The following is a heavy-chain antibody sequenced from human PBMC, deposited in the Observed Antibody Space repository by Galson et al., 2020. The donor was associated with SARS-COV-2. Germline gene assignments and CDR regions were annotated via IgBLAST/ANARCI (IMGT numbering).Heavy chain of an antibody. CDR3: ASDVGGGASYRYLGWFDP. J-gene: IGHJ5*02. CDR2: MYYSRSN. D-gene: IGHD3-16*02. CDR1: GGTISSSSYY. Sequence: AETLSLTCIVSGGTISSSSYYWAWIRQPPGKGLESIGCMYYSRSNYDNPALKSRVSISLDTSKNQFYLKLNSVTAADRAVYNCASDVGGGASYRYLGWFDPWGQGTRVTVAS. V-gene: IGHV4-39*07.